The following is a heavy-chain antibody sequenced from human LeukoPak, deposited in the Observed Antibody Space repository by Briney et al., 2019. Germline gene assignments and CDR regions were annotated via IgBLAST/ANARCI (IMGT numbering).Heavy chain of an antibody. CDR1: GGTFSSYA. CDR3: ARTPSCSGGSCYSGYFDY. CDR2: IIPIFGTA. Sequence: SVKVSCKASGGTFSSYAISWVRQAPGQGLEGMGGIIPIFGTANYAQKFQGRVTITADKSTSTAYMELSSLRSEDTAVYYCARTPSCSGGSCYSGYFDYWGQGTLVTVSS. D-gene: IGHD2-15*01. V-gene: IGHV1-69*06. J-gene: IGHJ4*02.